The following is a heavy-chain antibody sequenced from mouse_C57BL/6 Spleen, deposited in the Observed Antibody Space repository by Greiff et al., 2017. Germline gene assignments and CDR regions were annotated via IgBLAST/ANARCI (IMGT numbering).Heavy chain of an antibody. CDR1: GFSLTSYG. J-gene: IGHJ4*01. V-gene: IGHV2-2*01. CDR2: IWSGGST. CDR3: ARKGGPGMEY. Sequence: VKLVESGPGLVQASQSLSITCTVSGFSLTSYGVHWVRQSPGKGLEWLGVIWSGGSTDYKAAFISRLSISKDNSKSQVFFKMNSLQADETAIYYCARKGGPGMEYWGQGTSVTVAS.